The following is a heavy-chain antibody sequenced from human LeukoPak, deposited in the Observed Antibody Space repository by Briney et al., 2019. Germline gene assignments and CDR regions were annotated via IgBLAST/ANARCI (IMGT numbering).Heavy chain of an antibody. D-gene: IGHD1-26*01. CDR1: GFTFSSYA. CDR3: AKDKGWGYSAFDYYGMAV. V-gene: IGHV3-30-3*01. J-gene: IGHJ6*02. CDR2: ISYDGSNK. Sequence: GGSLRLSCAASGFTFSSYAMHWVRQAPGKGLEWVAVISYDGSNKYYADSVKGRFTISRDNSKNTLYLQMNSLRAEDTAVYSCAKDKGWGYSAFDYYGMAVWGQGTTVTVS.